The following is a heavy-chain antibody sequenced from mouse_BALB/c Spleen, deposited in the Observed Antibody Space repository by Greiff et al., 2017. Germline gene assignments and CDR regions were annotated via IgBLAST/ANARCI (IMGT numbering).Heavy chain of an antibody. J-gene: IGHJ3*01. CDR1: GFNIKDYY. CDR3: ARDDGYPAY. V-gene: IGHV14-1*02. D-gene: IGHD2-3*01. Sequence: VQLKESGAELVRPGALVKLSCKASGFNIKDYYMHWVKQRPEQGLEWIGWIDPENGNTIYDPKFQGKASITADTSSNTAYLQLSSLTSEDTAVYYCARDDGYPAYWGQGTLVTVSA. CDR2: IDPENGNT.